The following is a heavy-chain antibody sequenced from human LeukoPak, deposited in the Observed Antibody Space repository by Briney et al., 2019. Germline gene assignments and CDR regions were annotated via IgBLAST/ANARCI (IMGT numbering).Heavy chain of an antibody. J-gene: IGHJ4*02. CDR2: ISSDGSKQ. CDR3: AKSGGYCTDGIGYHFDY. CDR1: GFDFNTFG. V-gene: IGHV3-30*18. D-gene: IGHD2-8*01. Sequence: PGGSMRLSCAASGFDFNTFGIHWVRQTPGKGLEWVAVISSDGSKQYYGDSVKGRFTISRDNSKNMLYLEINSRRPEDTAVYYCAKSGGYCTDGIGYHFDYWGQGTLVTVSS.